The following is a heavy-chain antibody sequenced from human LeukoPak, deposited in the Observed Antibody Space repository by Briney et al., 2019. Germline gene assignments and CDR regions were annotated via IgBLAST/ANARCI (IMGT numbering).Heavy chain of an antibody. CDR3: ARLYYGSGSFDY. J-gene: IGHJ4*02. Sequence: ASVKVSCKASGYTFTSYYMHWVRQAPGQGLEWMGWINPNSGGTNYAQKFQGRVTMTRDTSISTAYMELSRLRSDDTAVYYCARLYYGSGSFDYWGQGTLVTVSS. CDR1: GYTFTSYY. V-gene: IGHV1-2*02. D-gene: IGHD3-10*01. CDR2: INPNSGGT.